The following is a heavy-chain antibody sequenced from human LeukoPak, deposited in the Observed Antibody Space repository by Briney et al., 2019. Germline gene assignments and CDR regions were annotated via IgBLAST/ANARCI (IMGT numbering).Heavy chain of an antibody. D-gene: IGHD2-2*01. CDR1: GGSFSGYY. Sequence: SSETLSLTCAVYGGSFSGYYWSWLRQPPGKGLEWIGEINHSGSTNYNPSLKSRITISVDTSKNQFSLKVISVTAADTAVYYCVRKASIRGGFHWGQGTLVTVSS. CDR3: VRKASIRGGFH. V-gene: IGHV4-34*01. J-gene: IGHJ4*02. CDR2: INHSGST.